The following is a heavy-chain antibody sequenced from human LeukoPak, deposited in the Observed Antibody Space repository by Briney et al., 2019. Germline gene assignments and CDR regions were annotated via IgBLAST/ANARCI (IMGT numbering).Heavy chain of an antibody. V-gene: IGHV4-39*01. CDR1: GGSISGSTFY. D-gene: IGHD1-7*01. Sequence: PSETLSLTCTVSGGSISGSTFYWGWIRQAPGKGLEWIGSIYSNGGTHYNPSLKSRVTISVDTSKNQFSLRLSSVTAADTAVYYCARRDLRELDYWGQGTLVTVSS. CDR2: IYSNGGT. J-gene: IGHJ4*02. CDR3: ARRDLRELDY.